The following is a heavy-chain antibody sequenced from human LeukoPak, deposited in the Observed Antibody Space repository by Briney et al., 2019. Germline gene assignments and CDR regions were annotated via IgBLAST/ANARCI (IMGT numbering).Heavy chain of an antibody. Sequence: SSETLSLTCTVSGGSISSGDYFWSWIRQPPGKGLEWIGNIYYNGNTYYNPSLESRVTISVDTSKNQFSLKLSSVTAADTAVYYCAREFITMVRGVIHRWFDPWGQGTLVTVSS. CDR1: GGSISSGDYF. J-gene: IGHJ5*02. CDR3: AREFITMVRGVIHRWFDP. D-gene: IGHD3-10*01. V-gene: IGHV4-30-4*02. CDR2: IYYNGNT.